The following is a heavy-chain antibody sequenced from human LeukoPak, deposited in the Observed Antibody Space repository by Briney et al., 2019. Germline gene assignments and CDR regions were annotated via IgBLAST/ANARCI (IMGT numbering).Heavy chain of an antibody. V-gene: IGHV3-7*01. CDR2: IKQDGSEI. CDR3: ARGASTFDY. J-gene: IGHJ4*02. Sequence: GGSLRLSCAGSGFSFSSHWMTWVRQAPGKGLEWVANIKQDGSEIHYVDSLKGRFTISRDNAENSLYLQMNSLRAEDTAVYYCARGASTFDYWGQGTLVTVSS. D-gene: IGHD2-2*01. CDR1: GFSFSSHW.